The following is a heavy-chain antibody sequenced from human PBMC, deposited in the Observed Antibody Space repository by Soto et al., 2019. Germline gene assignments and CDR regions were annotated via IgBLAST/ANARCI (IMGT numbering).Heavy chain of an antibody. CDR3: SRQTVSCHDY. CDR1: GFTFSGSH. CDR2: VRNKADSYAT. D-gene: IGHD2-2*01. Sequence: EVQLVESGGGLVQPGGSQKLSCADSGFTFSGSHMHWVRQASGKGLEWVGHVRNKADSYATAYAASVRGRYIISRDDSKNTAYLQMNSLKTEDTAIYYCSRQTVSCHDYWGQGILVTVSS. V-gene: IGHV3-73*01. J-gene: IGHJ4*02.